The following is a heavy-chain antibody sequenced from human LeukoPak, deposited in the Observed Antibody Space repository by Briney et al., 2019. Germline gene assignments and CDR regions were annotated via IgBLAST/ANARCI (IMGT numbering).Heavy chain of an antibody. CDR1: GFTFSNYW. J-gene: IGHJ4*02. V-gene: IGHV3-7*01. CDR3: AGEGGGYDYDY. D-gene: IGHD5-12*01. Sequence: PGGSLRLSCEGPGFTFSNYWMSWVRQAPGKGLEWVANIQQHGSETYYGDSVKGRFTISRDNAKNTLYLQMNSLRAEDTAVYYCAGEGGGYDYDYWGQGTLVTVSS. CDR2: IQQHGSET.